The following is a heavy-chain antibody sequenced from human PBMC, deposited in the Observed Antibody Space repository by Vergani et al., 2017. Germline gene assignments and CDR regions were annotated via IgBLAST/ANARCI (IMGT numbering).Heavy chain of an antibody. CDR2: IIPIFGTA. CDR3: ARDSRALSIVVVPAAHPMDV. D-gene: IGHD2-2*01. Sequence: QVQLVQSGAEVKKPGSSVKVSCKASGGTFSSYAISWVRQAPGQGLEWMGGIIPIFGTANYAQKFQGRVTITADESTSTAYMELSSLRSEDTAVYYCARDSRALSIVVVPAAHPMDVCGQGTTVTVSS. J-gene: IGHJ6*02. V-gene: IGHV1-69*12. CDR1: GGTFSSYA.